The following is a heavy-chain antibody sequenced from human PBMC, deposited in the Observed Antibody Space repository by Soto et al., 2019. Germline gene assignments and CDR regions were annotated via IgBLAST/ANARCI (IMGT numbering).Heavy chain of an antibody. Sequence: GGSLRLSCAASGFTFSSYSMNWVRQAPGKGLEWVSYISSSSSTIYYADSVKGRFTISRDNAKNSLYLQMNSLRAEDTAVYYCARDSSGWYRAEEYWGQGTLVTVSS. J-gene: IGHJ4*02. D-gene: IGHD6-19*01. V-gene: IGHV3-48*01. CDR3: ARDSSGWYRAEEY. CDR1: GFTFSSYS. CDR2: ISSSSSTI.